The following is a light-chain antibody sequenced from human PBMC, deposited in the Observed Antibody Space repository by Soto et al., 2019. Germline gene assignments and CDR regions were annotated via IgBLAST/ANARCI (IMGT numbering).Light chain of an antibody. CDR3: CSYTDIALDVV. J-gene: IGLJ2*01. CDR2: DVT. CDR1: SSDIGDYDY. V-gene: IGLV2-14*01. Sequence: QSVLTQPASVSGSPGQSITISCTGTSSDIGDYDYVSWYQHLPGKAPKLLIFDVTHRPSGVSDRFSGSKSGNTASLTISGVRPEDEADYYCCSYTDIALDVVFGGGPKLTVL.